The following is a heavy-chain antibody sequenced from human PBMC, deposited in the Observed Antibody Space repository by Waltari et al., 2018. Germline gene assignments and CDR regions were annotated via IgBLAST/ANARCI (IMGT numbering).Heavy chain of an antibody. J-gene: IGHJ6*02. D-gene: IGHD3-16*01. Sequence: QVQLVQSGSEVKQAGASVKVSCKASGYTFIGYYIYWVRQAPGQGLEWVGRINPYTGVTDYAQRFQDRVTVSRDTSISTAYMDMRRLRSDDTAVYFCARLWDSNVGYLTRPMDVWGQGTTVTVS. V-gene: IGHV1-2*06. CDR2: INPYTGVT. CDR3: ARLWDSNVGYLTRPMDV. CDR1: GYTFIGYY.